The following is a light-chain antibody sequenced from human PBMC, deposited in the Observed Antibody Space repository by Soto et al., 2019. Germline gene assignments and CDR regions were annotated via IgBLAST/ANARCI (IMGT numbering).Light chain of an antibody. CDR3: QSYDSSLSGSV. CDR1: SSNIGAHYY. Sequence: QYVLTQPPSVSGAPGQRVTISCTVSSSNIGAHYYIHWYQQLPGTAPKLLIYGNSNRPSGVPDRFSGSKSGTSASLAITGLQAEDEADYYCQSYDSSLSGSVFGGGTKVTVL. V-gene: IGLV1-40*01. J-gene: IGLJ3*02. CDR2: GNS.